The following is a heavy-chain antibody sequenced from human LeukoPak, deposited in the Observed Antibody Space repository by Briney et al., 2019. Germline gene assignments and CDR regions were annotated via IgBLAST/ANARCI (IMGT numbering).Heavy chain of an antibody. J-gene: IGHJ6*02. Sequence: SETLSLTCAVSGGSISSGGYSWSWIRQPPGKGLEWIGYIYHTGSTYYNPSLKSRVTISVDRSKNQFSLKLSSVTAADTAAYYCARAKGKWFGGSLYYYYYGMDVWGQGTTVTVSS. CDR3: ARAKGKWFGGSLYYYYYGMDV. CDR2: IYHTGST. D-gene: IGHD3-10*01. V-gene: IGHV4-30-2*01. CDR1: GGSISSGGYS.